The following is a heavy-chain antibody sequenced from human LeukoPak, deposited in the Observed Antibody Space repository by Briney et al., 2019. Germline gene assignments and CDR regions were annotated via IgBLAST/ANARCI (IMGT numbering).Heavy chain of an antibody. Sequence: ASVKVSCKASGYTFIGYYMHWVRQAPGQGLEWMGWINPNSGGTNYAQQFQGRVTMTRDTSISTYYMELSRLISDDTAVYYCAREGYCRGGSCPDYWGQGALVTVSS. CDR3: AREGYCRGGSCPDY. V-gene: IGHV1-2*02. CDR1: GYTFIGYY. D-gene: IGHD2-15*01. CDR2: INPNSGGT. J-gene: IGHJ4*02.